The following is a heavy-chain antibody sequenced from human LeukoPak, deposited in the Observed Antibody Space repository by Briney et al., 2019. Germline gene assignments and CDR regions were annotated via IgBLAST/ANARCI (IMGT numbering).Heavy chain of an antibody. CDR3: ARADSSGWSSFDS. D-gene: IGHD6-19*01. CDR2: MNPNSGNT. Sequence: ASVKVSCKASGYTFTGYYMHWVRQAPGQGLEWMGWMNPNSGNTGYTQKFQGRVTMTRNTSIRTAYMELSRLTSEDTAVYYCARADSSGWSSFDSWGQGTLVTVSS. V-gene: IGHV1-8*02. J-gene: IGHJ4*02. CDR1: GYTFTGYY.